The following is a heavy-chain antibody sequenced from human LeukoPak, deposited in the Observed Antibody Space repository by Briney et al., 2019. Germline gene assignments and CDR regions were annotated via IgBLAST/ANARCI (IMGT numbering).Heavy chain of an antibody. V-gene: IGHV3-23*01. J-gene: IGHJ4*02. CDR2: ISPAGGTT. CDR3: TKVRSGSSSWALRVFDY. CDR1: GFTFSSEA. Sequence: GSLRLSCAVSGFTFSSEAMGWVRQLPGGGLEWVSTISPAGGTTYYAESMKGRFTISRDNSKSTLYLQMNSLRVEDTAVYYCTKVRSGSSSWALRVFDYWGQGALVTVSS. D-gene: IGHD6-13*01.